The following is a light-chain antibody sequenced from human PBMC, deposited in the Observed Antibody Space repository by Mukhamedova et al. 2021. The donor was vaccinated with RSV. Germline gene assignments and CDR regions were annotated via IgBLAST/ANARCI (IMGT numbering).Light chain of an antibody. CDR1: QSVSSNY. V-gene: IGKV3-20*01. CDR3: QQYVSSPT. J-gene: IGKJ1*01. Sequence: GERATLSCRASQSVSSNYLAWYQQKPGQAPRLLIYGASSRATGIPDRFSGSGSGTDFTLTISRLEPEDFAVYYCQQYVSSPTFGQ. CDR2: GAS.